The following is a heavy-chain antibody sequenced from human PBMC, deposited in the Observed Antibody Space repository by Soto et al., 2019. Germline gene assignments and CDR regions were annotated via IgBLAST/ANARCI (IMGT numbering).Heavy chain of an antibody. CDR3: AREGYYGTPGN. V-gene: IGHV3-33*01. Sequence: QVQLVESGGGVVQPGRSLRLSCAASGFTFSSYGMHWVRQAPGKGLEWVAVIWYDGSNKYYADSVKGRFTISRDNSKNTLYLQMNSLGAEDTAVCYCAREGYYGTPGNWGQGTLVTVSS. D-gene: IGHD3-10*01. CDR2: IWYDGSNK. J-gene: IGHJ4*02. CDR1: GFTFSSYG.